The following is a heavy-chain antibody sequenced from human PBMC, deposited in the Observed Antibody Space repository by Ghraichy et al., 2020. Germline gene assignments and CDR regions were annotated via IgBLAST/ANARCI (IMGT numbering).Heavy chain of an antibody. Sequence: TLSLTCTVSGGSISSYYWSWIRQPPGKGLEWIGYIYYSGSTNYNPSLKSRVTISVDTSKNQFSLKLSSVTAADTAVYYCARRDGYNASLYYYYGMDVWGQGTTVTVSS. V-gene: IGHV4-59*08. D-gene: IGHD5-24*01. J-gene: IGHJ6*02. CDR1: GGSISSYY. CDR2: IYYSGST. CDR3: ARRDGYNASLYYYYGMDV.